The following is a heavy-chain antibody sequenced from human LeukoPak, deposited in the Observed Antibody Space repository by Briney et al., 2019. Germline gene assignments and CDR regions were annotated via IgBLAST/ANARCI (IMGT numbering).Heavy chain of an antibody. Sequence: GGSLRLSCAASGFTFSNAWMSWVRQAPGKGLEWVGRIKSKTDGGTTDYAAPVKGRFTISRDDSKNTLYLQMNSLKTEDTAVYYCTTPGYSGYEFYYYYGMDVWGKGTTVTVSS. CDR3: TTPGYSGYEFYYYYGMDV. V-gene: IGHV3-15*01. D-gene: IGHD5-12*01. CDR1: GFTFSNAW. CDR2: IKSKTDGGTT. J-gene: IGHJ6*04.